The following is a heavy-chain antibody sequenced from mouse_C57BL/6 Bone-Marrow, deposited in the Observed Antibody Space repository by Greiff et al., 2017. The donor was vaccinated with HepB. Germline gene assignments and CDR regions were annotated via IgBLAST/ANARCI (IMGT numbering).Heavy chain of an antibody. V-gene: IGHV1-18*01. D-gene: IGHD2-3*01. CDR2: INPNNGGT. Sequence: EVQLQQSGPELVKPGASVKIPCKASGYTFTDYNMDWVKQSHGKSLEWIGDINPNNGGTIYNQKFKGKATLTVDKSSSTAYMQLRSLTSEDTAVYYCAREVNDGYFWFAYWGQGTLVTVSS. J-gene: IGHJ3*01. CDR3: AREVNDGYFWFAY. CDR1: GYTFTDYN.